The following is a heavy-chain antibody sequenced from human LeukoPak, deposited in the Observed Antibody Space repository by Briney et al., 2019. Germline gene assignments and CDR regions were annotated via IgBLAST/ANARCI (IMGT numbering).Heavy chain of an antibody. CDR1: GGTFSSYA. V-gene: IGHV1-69*01. D-gene: IGHD5-18*01. Sequence: VASVKVSCKASGGTFSSYAISWVRQAPGQGLEWMGGIIPIFGTANYAQKFQGRVTITADESTSTAYMEPSSLRSEDTAVYYCARVNDTAMDYFDYWGQGTLVTVSS. J-gene: IGHJ4*02. CDR3: ARVNDTAMDYFDY. CDR2: IIPIFGTA.